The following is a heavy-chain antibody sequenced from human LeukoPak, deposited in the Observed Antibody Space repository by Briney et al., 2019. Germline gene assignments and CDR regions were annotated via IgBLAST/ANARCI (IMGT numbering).Heavy chain of an antibody. D-gene: IGHD3-16*02. CDR3: ARRYGPPRLRYYDYVWGSYRYTDYFDY. J-gene: IGHJ4*02. V-gene: IGHV4-39*07. CDR2: IYYTGNT. Sequence: SETLSLTCTVSGVSISSSNSYWGWLRQPPGTGLEWIGSIYYTGNTYYNASLKSRVTISVDTSKNQFSLKLSSVTAADTAVYYCARRYGPPRLRYYDYVWGSYRYTDYFDYWGQGTLVTVSS. CDR1: GVSISSSNSY.